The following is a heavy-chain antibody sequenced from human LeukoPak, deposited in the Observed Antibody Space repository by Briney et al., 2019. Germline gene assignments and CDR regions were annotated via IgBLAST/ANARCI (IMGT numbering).Heavy chain of an antibody. CDR1: GGSLTSYS. J-gene: IGHJ4*02. CDR2: IYYSGST. CDR3: ARQLSIFGFNFDY. D-gene: IGHD3-3*01. V-gene: IGHV4-59*08. Sequence: SETLSPTCTVSGGSLTSYSWSWIRPPPGKGLEWIGYIYYSGSTNYNPSLKSRVTISVDTSKNQFSLKLSSVTAADTAVYYCARQLSIFGFNFDYWGQGTLVTVSS.